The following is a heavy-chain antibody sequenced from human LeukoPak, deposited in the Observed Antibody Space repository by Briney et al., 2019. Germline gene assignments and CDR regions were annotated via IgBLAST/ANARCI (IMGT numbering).Heavy chain of an antibody. Sequence: PSETLSLTCTVSGGSISSSSYFWGWIRQPPGKGLEWIGSIYYSGSTYYNPALKSRVTMSVDTSKNQFSLKLDSVTAADTAVYYCARQDGSGRRKNFDYWGQGTLVTVSS. CDR1: GGSISSSSYF. CDR3: ARQDGSGRRKNFDY. D-gene: IGHD3-10*01. J-gene: IGHJ4*02. CDR2: IYYSGST. V-gene: IGHV4-39*01.